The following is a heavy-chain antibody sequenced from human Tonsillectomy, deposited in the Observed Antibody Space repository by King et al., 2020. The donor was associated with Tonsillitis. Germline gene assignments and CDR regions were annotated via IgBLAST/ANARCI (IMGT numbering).Heavy chain of an antibody. V-gene: IGHV3-23*04. D-gene: IGHD3-9*01. CDR2: ISGSGGST. CDR3: AKYDAGFDILTGYYPLDY. J-gene: IGHJ4*02. Sequence: VQLVESGGGLVQPGGSLRLSCAASGFTFSSYAMSWVRQAPGKGLEWVSAISGSGGSTYYADSVKGRFTISSDNSKNTLYLQMNSLRAEDTAVYYCAKYDAGFDILTGYYPLDYWGQGTLVTVSS. CDR1: GFTFSSYA.